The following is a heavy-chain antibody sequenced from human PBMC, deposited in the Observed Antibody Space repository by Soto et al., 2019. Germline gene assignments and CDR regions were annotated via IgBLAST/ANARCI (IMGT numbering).Heavy chain of an antibody. D-gene: IGHD3-10*01. CDR1: GGSISSYY. V-gene: IGHV4-59*01. CDR3: AREIRRSGSFYYYYCGMEV. J-gene: IGHJ6*02. CDR2: VYYSGST. Sequence: SETLSLTCTVSGGSISSYYWSWVRQPPGKGLEWIGYVYYSGSTNYNPSLKSRVTISVDTSKNQFSLKLSSVTAADTAVYYCAREIRRSGSFYYYYCGMEVLGQGTTVTVS.